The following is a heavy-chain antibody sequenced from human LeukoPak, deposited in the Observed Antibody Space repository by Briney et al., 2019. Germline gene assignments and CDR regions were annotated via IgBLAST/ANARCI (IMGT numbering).Heavy chain of an antibody. CDR1: GFTFSSYG. Sequence: PGGSRRLSCAASGFTFSSYGMHWVRQAPGKGLEWVAVIWYDGGNKYYADSVKGRFTISRDNSKNTLYLQMTSLRAEDTAVYYCARDRCSSTSCYYYYGMDVWGKGTTVTVSS. J-gene: IGHJ6*04. CDR3: ARDRCSSTSCYYYYGMDV. CDR2: IWYDGGNK. D-gene: IGHD2-2*01. V-gene: IGHV3-33*01.